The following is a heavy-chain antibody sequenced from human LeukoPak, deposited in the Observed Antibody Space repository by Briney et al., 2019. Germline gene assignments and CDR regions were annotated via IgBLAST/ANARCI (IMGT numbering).Heavy chain of an antibody. D-gene: IGHD6-19*01. V-gene: IGHV3-21*01. CDR1: GFTFSSYS. Sequence: GGSLRLSCAASGFTFSSYSMNWVRQAPGKGLEWVSSISSSSSYIYYADSVKGRFTISRDNAKNSLYLQMNSLRAEDTAVYYCASGRIAVAGTHANWFDPWGQGTLVTVSS. J-gene: IGHJ5*02. CDR2: ISSSSSYI. CDR3: ASGRIAVAGTHANWFDP.